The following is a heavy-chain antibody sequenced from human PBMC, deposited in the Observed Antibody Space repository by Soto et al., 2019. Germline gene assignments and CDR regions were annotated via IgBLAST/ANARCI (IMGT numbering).Heavy chain of an antibody. Sequence: QVQLQESGPGLVKPSQTLSLTCTVSGGSISSGGYYWSWIRQYPGKGLEWIGYIYYSGSTYYNPSINSRFTISVDTSKIQFFLKVNTVAAAYTAVYYCARETYNYGVLDCWGQGTLVTVSS. CDR2: IYYSGST. J-gene: IGHJ4*02. CDR3: ARETYNYGVLDC. V-gene: IGHV4-31*03. CDR1: GGSISSGGYY. D-gene: IGHD5-18*01.